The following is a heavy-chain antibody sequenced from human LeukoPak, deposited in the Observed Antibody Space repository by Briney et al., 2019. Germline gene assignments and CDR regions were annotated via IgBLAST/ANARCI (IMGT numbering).Heavy chain of an antibody. CDR1: GFTFSSYA. V-gene: IGHV3-23*01. J-gene: IGHJ4*02. D-gene: IGHD3-10*01. Sequence: GGSLRLSCAAPGFTFSSYAMSWVRQAPGKGLEWVSAISGSGGSTYYADSVKGRFTISRDNSKNTLYLQMNSLRAEDTAVYYCAKDQNLYGSGSYYNYWGQGTLVTVSS. CDR3: AKDQNLYGSGSYYNY. CDR2: ISGSGGST.